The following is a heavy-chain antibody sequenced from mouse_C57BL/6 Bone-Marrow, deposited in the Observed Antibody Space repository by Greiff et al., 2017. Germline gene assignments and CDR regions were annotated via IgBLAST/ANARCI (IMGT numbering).Heavy chain of an antibody. CDR2: IYPGGGST. CDR1: GFTFTSYW. D-gene: IGHD4-1*01. V-gene: IGHV1-55*01. CDR3: ARTGYYFDD. J-gene: IGHJ2*01. Sequence: QVQLQQSGAELVKPGASVKMSCTASGFTFTSYWITWVKQRPGQGLEWIGDIYPGGGSTNYNEKLKGKATLTVDTSSSTAYMQLSILTSEDSAVYYCARTGYYFDDWGRGTALTVTA.